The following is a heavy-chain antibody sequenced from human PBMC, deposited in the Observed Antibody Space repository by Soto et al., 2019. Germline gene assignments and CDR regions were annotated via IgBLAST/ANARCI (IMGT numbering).Heavy chain of an antibody. V-gene: IGHV1-69*08. CDR3: ARDRGDGHNNY. J-gene: IGHJ4*02. D-gene: IGHD3-10*01. CDR1: GGTFSSYT. Sequence: QVQLVQSGAEVKKPGSSVKVSCKASGGTFSSYTISWVRQAPGQGLEWMGRIIPILGIANYAQKFQARVTSSVDNSTSRAEMGRSSLRSEETAVYYCARDRGDGHNNYWGRGTLVTVSS. CDR2: IIPILGIA.